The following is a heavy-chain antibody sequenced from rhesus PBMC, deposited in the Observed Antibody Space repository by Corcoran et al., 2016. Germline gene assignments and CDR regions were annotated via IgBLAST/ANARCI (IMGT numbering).Heavy chain of an antibody. J-gene: IGHJ2*01. CDR3: ARVGSSWSEWDTVGTEWYFDL. CDR2: TFGRGGSN. V-gene: IGHV4S14*01. D-gene: IGHD5-42*01. CDR1: SYSIHSGYY. Sequence: HVQLQESGPGLVKPSETPSLTCAVFSYSIHSGYYLGWIRPPPGKGPDRMGCTFGRGGSNYLNPSPKSRGTLSGDTSKHQFSLKRSYVTAADTAVYYVARVGSSWSEWDTVGTEWYFDLWGPGTPITISS.